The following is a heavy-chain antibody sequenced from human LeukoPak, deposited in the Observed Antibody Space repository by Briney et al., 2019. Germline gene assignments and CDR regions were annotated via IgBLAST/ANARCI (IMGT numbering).Heavy chain of an antibody. V-gene: IGHV3-30-3*01. CDR3: ARGPLRGYSYGYFDY. CDR2: ISYDGSNK. Sequence: GRSLRLSCAASGFTFSSYAIHWVRQAPGKGLEWVAGISYDGSNKYYADSVKGRFTISRDNSKNTLYLQMNSLRAEDTAVYYCARGPLRGYSYGYFDYWGQGTLVTVSS. CDR1: GFTFSSYA. D-gene: IGHD5-18*01. J-gene: IGHJ4*02.